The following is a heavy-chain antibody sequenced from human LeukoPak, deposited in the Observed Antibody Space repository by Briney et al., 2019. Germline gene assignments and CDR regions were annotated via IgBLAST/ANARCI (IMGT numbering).Heavy chain of an antibody. CDR3: ARGPYYDFWSGYYHYYYYGMDV. J-gene: IGHJ6*02. CDR2: MNPNSGNT. D-gene: IGHD3-3*01. V-gene: IGHV1-8*01. CDR1: GYTFTSYD. Sequence: ASVKVSCKASGYTFTSYDINWVRQATGQGLEWMGWMNPNSGNTGYAQKFQGRVTMTRNTSISTAYMELSSLRSEDPAVYYCARGPYYDFWSGYYHYYYYGMDVWGQGTTVTVSS.